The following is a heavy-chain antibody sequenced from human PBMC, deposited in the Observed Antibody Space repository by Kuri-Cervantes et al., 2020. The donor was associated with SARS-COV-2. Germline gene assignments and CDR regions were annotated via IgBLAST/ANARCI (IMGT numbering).Heavy chain of an antibody. D-gene: IGHD1-26*01. CDR1: GGTFSSYA. CDR3: ARGPGSYHIWYYFDY. CDR2: IIPIFGTA. J-gene: IGHJ4*02. V-gene: IGHV1-69*05. Sequence: SVKVSCKASGGTFSSYAISWVRQAPGQGLEWMGGIIPIFGTANYAQKFQGRVTITRNTSISTAYMELSSLRSEDTAVYYCARGPGSYHIWYYFDYWGQGTLVTVSS.